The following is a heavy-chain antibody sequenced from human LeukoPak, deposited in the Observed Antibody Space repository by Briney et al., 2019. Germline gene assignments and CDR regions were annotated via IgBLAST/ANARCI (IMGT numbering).Heavy chain of an antibody. CDR2: ISWNSGSI. V-gene: IGHV3-9*01. J-gene: IGHJ4*02. Sequence: GGSLRLSCAASGFTFDDYAMHWVRQAPGKGLEWVSGISWNSGSIGYADSVKGRFTISRDSAKNSLYLQMNSLRAEDTALYYCAKDWVAAAGRFDYWGQGTLVTVSS. CDR3: AKDWVAAAGRFDY. CDR1: GFTFDDYA. D-gene: IGHD6-13*01.